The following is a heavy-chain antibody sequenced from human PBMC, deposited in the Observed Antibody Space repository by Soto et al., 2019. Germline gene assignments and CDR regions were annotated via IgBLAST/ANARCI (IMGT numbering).Heavy chain of an antibody. V-gene: IGHV3-23*01. J-gene: IGHJ4*02. CDR2: ISGSGGST. CDR3: ASESYYDSSGYYSFDY. CDR1: GFTFSSYA. D-gene: IGHD3-22*01. Sequence: PVGSLRLSCAASGFTFSSYAMSWVRQAPGKGLEWVSAISGSGGSTYYADSVKVRFTISRDNSKNTLYLQMNSLRAEDTAVYYCASESYYDSSGYYSFDYWGQGTLVTVS.